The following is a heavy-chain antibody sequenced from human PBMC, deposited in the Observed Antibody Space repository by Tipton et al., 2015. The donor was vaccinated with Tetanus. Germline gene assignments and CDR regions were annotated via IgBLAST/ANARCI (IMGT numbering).Heavy chain of an antibody. V-gene: IGHV5-10-1*01. CDR2: IDPSESYT. Sequence: QLVQSGAEVKKPGESLRISCKVSGQTFTTYWISWVRQMPGKGLEWMGRIDPSESYTIYNPSLQGHVTISADKSISTAYVQWSSLKASDTAMYYCARHRSGSYYIFDYWGQGTLVTVSS. CDR1: GQTFTTYW. J-gene: IGHJ4*02. CDR3: ARHRSGSYYIFDY. D-gene: IGHD1-26*01.